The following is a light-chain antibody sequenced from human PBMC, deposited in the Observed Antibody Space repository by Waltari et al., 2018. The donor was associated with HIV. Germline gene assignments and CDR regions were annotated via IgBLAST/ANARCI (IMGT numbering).Light chain of an antibody. CDR1: SSDIGAYNY. CDR3: SSYAGRKNLLI. CDR2: EVN. Sequence: SALTQPPSASGSPGQSVTISCTGTSSDIGAYNYVSWYQQRPGKAPKLMIFEVNKRPSGVPDRFSGSKSDNTASLTVSGLQAEDEADYFCSSYAGRKNLLIFAGGTKLTVL. J-gene: IGLJ2*01. V-gene: IGLV2-8*01.